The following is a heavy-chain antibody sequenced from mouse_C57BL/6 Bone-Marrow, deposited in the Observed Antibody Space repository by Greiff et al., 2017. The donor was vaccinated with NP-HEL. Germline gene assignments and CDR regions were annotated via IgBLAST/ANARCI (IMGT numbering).Heavy chain of an antibody. J-gene: IGHJ3*01. CDR1: GYTFTSYG. D-gene: IGHD2-3*01. V-gene: IGHV1-81*01. CDR3: ARGRDDGYPAWFAY. Sequence: VQLQQSGAELARPGASVKLSCTASGYTFTSYGISWVKQRTGPGLEWIGAIYPRRGNTYYNEKFKGKATLTADKSTSTAYMELRSLTSEDSAVYFCARGRDDGYPAWFAYWGKGTLVTVSA. CDR2: IYPRRGNT.